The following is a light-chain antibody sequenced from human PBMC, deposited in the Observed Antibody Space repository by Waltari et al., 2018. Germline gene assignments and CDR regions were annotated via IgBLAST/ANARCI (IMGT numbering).Light chain of an antibody. CDR3: HQYNSWPPYT. CDR1: QNIGNN. V-gene: IGKV3-15*01. Sequence: EIVMTQSPDTLSVSPGERATLSCRASQNIGNNLAWYQQKPGQAPRLLIYGASSTAIGIPDRFSGSGSGTEFTLTISSLQAEDFAVDLCHQYNSWPPYTFGQGTKLEIK. J-gene: IGKJ2*01. CDR2: GAS.